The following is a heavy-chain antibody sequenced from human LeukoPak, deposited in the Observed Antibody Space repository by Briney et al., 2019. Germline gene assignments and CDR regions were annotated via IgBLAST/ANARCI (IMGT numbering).Heavy chain of an antibody. CDR3: ARDYTYSSPYQSSPDAFDI. J-gene: IGHJ3*02. CDR2: ISGSGGST. V-gene: IGHV3-23*01. D-gene: IGHD6-19*01. CDR1: GFTFSSYA. Sequence: PGGSLRLSCAASGFTFSSYAMSWVRQAPGKGLEWVSAISGSGGSTYYADSVKGRFTISRDNSKNTLYLQMNSLRAEDTAVYYCARDYTYSSPYQSSPDAFDIWGQGTMVTVSS.